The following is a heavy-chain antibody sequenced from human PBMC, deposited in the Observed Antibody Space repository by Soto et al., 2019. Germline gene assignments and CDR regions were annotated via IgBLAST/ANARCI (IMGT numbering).Heavy chain of an antibody. CDR2: IKSKTDGGTA. CDR1: RFSFTNSW. D-gene: IGHD2-21*01. Sequence: EVQLVESGGGFVQPGGSLRLSCAASRFSFTNSWMSWVRQAPGKGPEWVGRIKSKTDGGTADYAEPVKGRFTISREDSQNTLYLHMDSLKAGDTAVYHCSTEIAASGLDIWGQGTTVTVSS. J-gene: IGHJ6*02. CDR3: STEIAASGLDI. V-gene: IGHV3-15*01.